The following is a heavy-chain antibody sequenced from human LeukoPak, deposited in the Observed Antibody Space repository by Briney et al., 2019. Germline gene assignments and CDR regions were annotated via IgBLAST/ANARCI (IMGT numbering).Heavy chain of an antibody. V-gene: IGHV3-64D*06. CDR1: GFTFSSYA. D-gene: IGHD3-10*01. CDR2: ISSNGGST. Sequence: GGSLRLSCAASGFTFSSYAMHWVRQAPGKGLEYVSAISSNGGSTYYADSVKGRFTISRDNSKNTLYLQMSSLRAEDTAVYYCVKSVLLWFGELNDYFDYWGQGTLVTVSS. CDR3: VKSVLLWFGELNDYFDY. J-gene: IGHJ4*02.